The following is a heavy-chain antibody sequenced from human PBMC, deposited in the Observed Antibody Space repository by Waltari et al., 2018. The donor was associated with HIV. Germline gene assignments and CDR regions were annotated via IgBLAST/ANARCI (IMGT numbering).Heavy chain of an antibody. CDR1: GFTFSSYA. J-gene: IGHJ4*02. D-gene: IGHD3-9*01. CDR2: ISGSGGST. Sequence: AASGFTFSSYAMSWVRQAPGKGLEWVSAISGSGGSTYYADSVKGRFTISRDNSKNTLYLQMNSLRAEDTAVYYCAKVLRYFDWLLPLDYWGQGTLVTVSS. V-gene: IGHV3-23*01. CDR3: AKVLRYFDWLLPLDY.